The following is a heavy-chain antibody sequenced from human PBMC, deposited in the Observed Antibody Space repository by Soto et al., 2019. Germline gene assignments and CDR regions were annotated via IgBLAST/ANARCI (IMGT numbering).Heavy chain of an antibody. V-gene: IGHV4-30-2*01. CDR1: GGSVDSGAVS. CDR2: VTHSGTA. CDR3: ARIHWAQSSLDY. Sequence: SETLALSCAISGGSVDSGAVSVSWIRQPPGKGLEWIGYVTHSGTAYSIPSLNGRLTLSVDSSQTQFSLKLTSVTAADSAFYYCARIHWAQSSLDYWGRGILVTVSS. D-gene: IGHD6-19*01. J-gene: IGHJ4*02.